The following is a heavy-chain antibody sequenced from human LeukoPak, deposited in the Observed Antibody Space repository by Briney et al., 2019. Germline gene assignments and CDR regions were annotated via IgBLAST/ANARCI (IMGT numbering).Heavy chain of an antibody. CDR3: ARDRHYDFWSGYYPTGWFDP. CDR1: GFTFSSHW. V-gene: IGHV3-7*01. D-gene: IGHD3-3*01. J-gene: IGHJ5*02. Sequence: GGSLRLSCAASGFTFSSHWMSWVRQAPGKGLEWVANIKQDGSEKYYVDSVKGRFTISRDNAKNSLYLQMNSLRAEDTAVYYCARDRHYDFWSGYYPTGWFDPWGQGTLVTVSS. CDR2: IKQDGSEK.